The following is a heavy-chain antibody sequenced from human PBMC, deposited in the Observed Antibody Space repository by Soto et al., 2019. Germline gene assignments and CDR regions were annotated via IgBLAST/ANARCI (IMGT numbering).Heavy chain of an antibody. Sequence: SETLSLTCTVSGGSISSGGYYWSWIRQHPGKGLEWIGYIYYSGSTYYNPSLKSRVTISVDTSKNQFSLKLSSVTAADTAVYYCARDSTINMVGVVQNWFDHWGQGTLVNVS. D-gene: IGHD2-2*01. J-gene: IGHJ5*02. CDR3: ARDSTINMVGVVQNWFDH. V-gene: IGHV4-31*03. CDR1: GGSISSGGYY. CDR2: IYYSGST.